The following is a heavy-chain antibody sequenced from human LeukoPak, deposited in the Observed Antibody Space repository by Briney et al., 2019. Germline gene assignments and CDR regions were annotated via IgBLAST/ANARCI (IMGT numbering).Heavy chain of an antibody. CDR1: GFTFSSYA. V-gene: IGHV3-23*01. CDR2: ITDSGDDT. CDR3: VKGSKTSRPYYFDY. J-gene: IGHJ4*02. Sequence: GGSLRLSCAASGFTFSSYAMGWVRQTPEKGLEWVSAITDSGDDTFHADSVKGRFTISRDNSRNTLYLQMNSLRAEDTAVYYCVKGSKTSRPYYFDYWGQGALVTVSS.